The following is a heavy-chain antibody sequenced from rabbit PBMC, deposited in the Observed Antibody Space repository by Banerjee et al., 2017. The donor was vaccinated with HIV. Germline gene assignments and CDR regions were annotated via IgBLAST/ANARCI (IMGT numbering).Heavy chain of an antibody. V-gene: IGHV1S40*01. CDR3: ARAPRDSYDDYGDNL. D-gene: IGHD2-1*01. J-gene: IGHJ3*01. CDR2: INTSSGNT. Sequence: QSLEESGGDLVKPGASLTLTCTASGFSFSSSYWICWVRQAPGKGLEWIACINTSSGNTVYASWAKGRFTISKTSWTTVSLQMTSLTAADTATYFCARAPRDSYDDYGDNLWGQGTLVTVS. CDR1: GFSFSSSYW.